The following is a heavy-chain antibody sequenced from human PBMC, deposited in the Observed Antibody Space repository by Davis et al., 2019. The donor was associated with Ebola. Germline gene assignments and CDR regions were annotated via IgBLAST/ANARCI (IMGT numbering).Heavy chain of an antibody. CDR1: GFTFSSYG. J-gene: IGHJ4*02. CDR2: IKQDGSEI. Sequence: GESLKISCAASGFTFSSYGMHWVRQAPGKGLEWVANIKQDGSEIHYVDSVKGRFTISRDNTKNSLYLQMNSLRDEDTALYYCSRGGAVKFDYWGQGTLVTVSS. V-gene: IGHV3-7*01. D-gene: IGHD4-17*01. CDR3: SRGGAVKFDY.